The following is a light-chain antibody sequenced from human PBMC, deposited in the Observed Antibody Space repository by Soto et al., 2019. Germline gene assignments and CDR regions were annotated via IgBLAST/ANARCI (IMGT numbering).Light chain of an antibody. CDR3: SYYTSSRNYA. Sequence: QSVLTQPASVSGSPGQSITIPCTGTSSDVGGYNYVSWYQQHPGKAPKLIIYEVSNRNSGVYNRLYGSKSGNTDSMTISGLQDEDEADYYCSYYTSSRNYALGTGTKVTV. CDR2: EVS. V-gene: IGLV2-14*01. J-gene: IGLJ1*01. CDR1: SSDVGGYNY.